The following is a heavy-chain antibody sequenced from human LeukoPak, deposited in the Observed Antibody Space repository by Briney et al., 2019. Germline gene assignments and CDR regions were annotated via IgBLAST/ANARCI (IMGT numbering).Heavy chain of an antibody. Sequence: GASVKVSCKASGGTFSSYAISWVRQAPGQGLEWMGGIIPIFGTANYAQKFQGRVTITADESTSTAYMELSSLRSEDTAVYYCASGTPVADRGYYFDYWGQGTLVTVSS. J-gene: IGHJ4*02. CDR1: GGTFSSYA. D-gene: IGHD6-19*01. V-gene: IGHV1-69*13. CDR2: IIPIFGTA. CDR3: ASGTPVADRGYYFDY.